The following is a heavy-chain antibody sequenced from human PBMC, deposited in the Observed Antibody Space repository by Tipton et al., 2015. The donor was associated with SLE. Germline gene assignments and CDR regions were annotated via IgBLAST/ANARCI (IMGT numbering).Heavy chain of an antibody. CDR3: ARRPWGGFDY. V-gene: IGHV4-4*08. CDR1: GDSIRSQY. D-gene: IGHD3-10*01. Sequence: TLSLTCTVSGDSIRSQYWSWVRLPPGTGVEWIGYMYSSGSTNYNPSLKSRVAISIDTSKNQFSLRLSSVTAADTAVYYCARRPWGGFDYWGQGTLVTVSS. CDR2: MYSSGST. J-gene: IGHJ4*02.